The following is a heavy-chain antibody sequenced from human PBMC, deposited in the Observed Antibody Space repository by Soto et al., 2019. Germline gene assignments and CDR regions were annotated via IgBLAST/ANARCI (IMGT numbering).Heavy chain of an antibody. Sequence: SVKVSCQASGFTFTSSAVQWVRQARGQRREWIGWIVVGSGNTNYAQKFQERVTITRDMSTSTAYMELSSLRSEDTAVYNCVADLYYDSRGYYSDAFDIWGQGTMVTVSS. J-gene: IGHJ3*02. CDR2: IVVGSGNT. V-gene: IGHV1-58*01. D-gene: IGHD3-22*01. CDR1: GFTFTSSA. CDR3: VADLYYDSRGYYSDAFDI.